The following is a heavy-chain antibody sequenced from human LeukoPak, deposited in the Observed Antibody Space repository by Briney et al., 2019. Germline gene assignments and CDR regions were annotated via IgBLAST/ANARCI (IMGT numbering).Heavy chain of an antibody. V-gene: IGHV1-2*02. Sequence: GASVKVSCKASGYTFAGYYMHWVRQAPGQGLEWMGWINPNSGGTNYAQKFQGRVTMTRDTSISTAYMELSRLRSDDTAVYYCARTRLGPEDAFDIWGQGTMVTVSS. CDR1: GYTFAGYY. CDR2: INPNSGGT. CDR3: ARTRLGPEDAFDI. J-gene: IGHJ3*02.